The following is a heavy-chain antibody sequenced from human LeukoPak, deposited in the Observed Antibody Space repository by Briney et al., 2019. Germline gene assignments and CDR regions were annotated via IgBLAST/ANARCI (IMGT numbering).Heavy chain of an antibody. D-gene: IGHD1-26*01. V-gene: IGHV3-23*01. CDR3: AKTMGAIDHDY. Sequence: GGSLRLSCAASGFTFSGYAMSWVRQAPGKGLEWVSGISGSGSPYYADSVKGRFTISRDNSKNTMYLQMNTQRAEDTAVYYCAKTMGAIDHDYWGQGTLVIVSS. CDR1: GFTFSGYA. CDR2: ISGSGSP. J-gene: IGHJ4*02.